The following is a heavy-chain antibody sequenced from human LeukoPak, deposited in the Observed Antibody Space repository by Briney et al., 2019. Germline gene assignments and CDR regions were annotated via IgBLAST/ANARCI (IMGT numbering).Heavy chain of an antibody. Sequence: PGGSLRLSCAASGFPFSSYSMNWVRQAPGKGLEWVSYISSSSSTIYYADSVKGRFTISRDNAKNSLYLQMNSLRDEDTAVYYCAREVVVAATDWFDPWGQGTLVTVSS. CDR3: AREVVVAATDWFDP. D-gene: IGHD2-15*01. CDR2: ISSSSSTI. V-gene: IGHV3-48*02. CDR1: GFPFSSYS. J-gene: IGHJ5*02.